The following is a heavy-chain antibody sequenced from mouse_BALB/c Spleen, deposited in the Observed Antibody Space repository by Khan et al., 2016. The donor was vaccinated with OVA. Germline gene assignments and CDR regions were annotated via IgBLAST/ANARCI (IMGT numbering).Heavy chain of an antibody. CDR2: IDPANGNT. D-gene: IGHD2-2*01. CDR3: ARIDGYDVDY. Sequence: VQLQQSGAELVKSGASVKLSCTASGFNIKDTYLHWVKQRPEQGLEWIGRIDPANGNTKYDPKFQGKATITTDTSSNTAYLQLSSLTSEDTAVDYWARIDGYDVDYWGQGTTLTVSS. J-gene: IGHJ2*01. CDR1: GFNIKDTY. V-gene: IGHV14-3*02.